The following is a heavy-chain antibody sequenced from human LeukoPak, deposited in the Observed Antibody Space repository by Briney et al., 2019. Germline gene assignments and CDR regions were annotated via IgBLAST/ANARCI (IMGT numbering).Heavy chain of an antibody. J-gene: IGHJ3*02. Sequence: ASVKVSCKASGYTFTSYGISWVRQAPGQGLEWMGWISAYNGNTNYAQKFQGRVTMTTDTSTSTAYMELRSLRSDDTAVYYCAAMVRGVTGWNAFDIWGQGTMVTVSS. CDR2: ISAYNGNT. CDR3: AAMVRGVTGWNAFDI. V-gene: IGHV1-18*01. CDR1: GYTFTSYG. D-gene: IGHD3-10*01.